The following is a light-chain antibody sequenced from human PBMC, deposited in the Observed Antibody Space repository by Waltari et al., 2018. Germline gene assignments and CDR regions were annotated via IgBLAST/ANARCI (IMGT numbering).Light chain of an antibody. CDR2: EVR. V-gene: IGLV2-8*01. CDR3: TSDAEGNNFYV. Sequence: QSALTQPPSASGSPGQSVTISCTGTSSDVGSSDRVSWYQQHPGKAPKRLIYEVRKRPSGVPGRFSGSRSGNTASLTVSGLQAEDEADYYCTSDAEGNNFYVFGTGTKVTVL. CDR1: SSDVGSSDR. J-gene: IGLJ1*01.